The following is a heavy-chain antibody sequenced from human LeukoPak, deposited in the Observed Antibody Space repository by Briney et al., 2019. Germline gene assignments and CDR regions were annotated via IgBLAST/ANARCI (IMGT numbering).Heavy chain of an antibody. D-gene: IGHD5-24*01. J-gene: IGHJ4*02. V-gene: IGHV4-34*01. CDR1: GGSFSDYY. Sequence: SETLSLTCAVYGGSFSDYYWTWIRQPPGKGLEWIGEINHVETANYNPSLKSRVTISLDKSKNQFSLNLSSVTAADTAVYYCARDRGGDGYRPFDYWGQGTLVTVPS. CDR2: INHVETA. CDR3: ARDRGGDGYRPFDY.